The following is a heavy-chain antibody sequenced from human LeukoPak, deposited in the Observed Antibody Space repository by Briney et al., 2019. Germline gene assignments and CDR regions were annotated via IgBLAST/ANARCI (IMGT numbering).Heavy chain of an antibody. CDR3: ARARWQLVPYFDS. Sequence: GASVKVSCKASGYTFTDYYMHWVRQAPGQGLEWMGWINPNSGGTNFAQKFQGRVAMTRDTSISTAYLKLGSLRSDDTAVYFCARARWQLVPYFDSWGQGTLVTVSS. V-gene: IGHV1-2*02. CDR1: GYTFTDYY. CDR2: INPNSGGT. J-gene: IGHJ4*02. D-gene: IGHD6-6*01.